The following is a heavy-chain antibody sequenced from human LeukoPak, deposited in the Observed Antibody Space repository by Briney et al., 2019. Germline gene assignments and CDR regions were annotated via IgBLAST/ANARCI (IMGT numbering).Heavy chain of an antibody. CDR2: ISGSCGST. D-gene: IGHD6-25*01. Sequence: GAFLRLSCAASGFTFSSYAMSWVRQAPGKGLEWVSGISGSCGSTYYADSVKGRFTISRDNSKNTLYLQMNSLRAEDTAVYYCAKDQRGPLFDYWGQGTLVTVSS. J-gene: IGHJ4*02. V-gene: IGHV3-23*01. CDR1: GFTFSSYA. CDR3: AKDQRGPLFDY.